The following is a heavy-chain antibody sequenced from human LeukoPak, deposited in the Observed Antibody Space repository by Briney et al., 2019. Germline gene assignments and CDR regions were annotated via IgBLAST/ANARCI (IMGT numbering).Heavy chain of an antibody. D-gene: IGHD5-24*01. CDR1: GFNFDDYA. Sequence: PGGSLRPSCAVSGFNFDDYAMHWVRQAPGRGLEWVSGINWKTGNGIYADSVKGRFTISRDNAKNSLYLHMHSLRAEDTAVYYCARDGVATTPFDYWGQGILVTVAS. V-gene: IGHV3-9*01. CDR3: ARDGVATTPFDY. J-gene: IGHJ4*02. CDR2: INWKTGNG.